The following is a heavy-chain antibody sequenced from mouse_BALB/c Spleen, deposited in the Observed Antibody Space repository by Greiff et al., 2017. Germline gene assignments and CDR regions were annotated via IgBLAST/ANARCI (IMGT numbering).Heavy chain of an antibody. Sequence: VQLQQPGAELVRPGASVKLSCKASGYTFTSYWINWVKQRPGQGLEWIGNIYPSDSYTNYNQKFKDKATLTVDKSSSTAYMQLSSPTSEDSAVYYCTRLLYDSSAMDYWGQGTSVTVSS. CDR3: TRLLYDSSAMDY. D-gene: IGHD1-1*01. J-gene: IGHJ4*01. CDR2: IYPSDSYT. CDR1: GYTFTSYW. V-gene: IGHV1-69*02.